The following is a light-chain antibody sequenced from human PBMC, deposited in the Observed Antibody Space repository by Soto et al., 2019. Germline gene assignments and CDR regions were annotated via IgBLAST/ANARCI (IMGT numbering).Light chain of an antibody. Sequence: DIVMTQSPDSLSVSPGERATLSCMASQSVSSYLAWYQQRPGQAPRLLIYGASTRAAGIPARFSGSGSGTEFTLTISSLQPGDFATYYCQHYNTYPWTFGQGTKV. CDR1: QSVSSY. J-gene: IGKJ1*01. CDR2: GAS. CDR3: QHYNTYPWT. V-gene: IGKV3-15*01.